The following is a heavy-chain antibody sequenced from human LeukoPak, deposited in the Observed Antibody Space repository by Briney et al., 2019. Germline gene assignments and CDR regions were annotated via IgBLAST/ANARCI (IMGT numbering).Heavy chain of an antibody. Sequence: PGGPLRLSCAASGFTFSSYAMSWVRQAPGKGLEWVSAISGSGDTTYYADFVKGRFTISRDNSKNTLYLQMNSLRADDTAVYYCAPQKNYCSNGRCSLLGGFPGFRFEYWGQGALVIFSS. CDR2: ISGSGDTT. D-gene: IGHD2-15*01. CDR1: GFTFSSYA. CDR3: APQKNYCSNGRCSLLGGFPGFRFEY. J-gene: IGHJ4*02. V-gene: IGHV3-23*01.